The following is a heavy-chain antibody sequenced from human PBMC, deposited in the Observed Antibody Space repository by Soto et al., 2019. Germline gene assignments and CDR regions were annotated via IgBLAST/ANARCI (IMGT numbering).Heavy chain of an antibody. J-gene: IGHJ3*02. CDR2: ISGSGGST. V-gene: IGHV3-23*01. CDR1: GFTFSSYA. D-gene: IGHD3-22*01. CDR3: AKPLRITMIVVVGDAFDI. Sequence: GESLKISCAASGFTFSSYAMSWVRQAPGKGLEWVSAISGSGGSTYYADSVKGRFTISRANSKNTLYLQMNSLRAEDTAVYYCAKPLRITMIVVVGDAFDIWGQGTMVTVSS.